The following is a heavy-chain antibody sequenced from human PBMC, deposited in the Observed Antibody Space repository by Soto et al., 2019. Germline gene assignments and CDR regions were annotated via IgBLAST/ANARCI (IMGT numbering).Heavy chain of an antibody. CDR2: ISSAGSSQ. D-gene: IGHD1-26*01. V-gene: IGHV3-30*18. CDR3: VKDRGMAESGRWSHYFYGMDV. CDR1: GFTLTSNG. Sequence: GGSLRLSCAVSGFTLTSNGMHWVRQAPGQGLEWVAVISSAGSSQYYADSVRGRFTISRDNSKNTLFLEMNSLRSEDTAVYYCVKDRGMAESGRWSHYFYGMDVWGQGTTVTVSS. J-gene: IGHJ6*02.